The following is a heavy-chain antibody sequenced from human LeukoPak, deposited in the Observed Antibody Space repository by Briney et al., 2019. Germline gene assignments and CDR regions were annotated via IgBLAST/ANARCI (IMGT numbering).Heavy chain of an antibody. D-gene: IGHD3-22*01. CDR1: GFTFSSYA. Sequence: GGSLRPSCAASGFTFSSYAMSWVRQAPGKGLEWVSAISGSGGSTYYADSVKGRFTISRDNSKNTLYLQMNSLRAEDTAVYYCAKVDILTYYYPTGYWGQGTLVTVSS. CDR3: AKVDILTYYYPTGY. V-gene: IGHV3-23*01. CDR2: ISGSGGST. J-gene: IGHJ4*02.